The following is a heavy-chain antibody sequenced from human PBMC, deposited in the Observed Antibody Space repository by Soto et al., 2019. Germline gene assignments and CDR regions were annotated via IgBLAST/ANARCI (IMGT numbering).Heavy chain of an antibody. CDR2: MNPNSGNT. J-gene: IGHJ4*02. Sequence: ASVKVSCKASGYTFTSYDINWVRQATGQGLEWMGWMNPNSGNTGYAQKFQGRVTMTRNTSISTAYMELSSLRSEDTAVYYCARNLINYDFWSGYYDYWGQGTLVTVYS. V-gene: IGHV1-8*01. CDR1: GYTFTSYD. D-gene: IGHD3-3*01. CDR3: ARNLINYDFWSGYYDY.